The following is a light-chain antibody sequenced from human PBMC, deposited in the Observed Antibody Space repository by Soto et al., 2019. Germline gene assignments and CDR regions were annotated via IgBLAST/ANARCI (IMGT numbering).Light chain of an antibody. CDR2: GAS. Sequence: EIVLTQSPATLSLSPGERATLSCRASQSVSTYLAWYQQKPGQAPRLLIYGASHRATGIPTRFSGSGSGTDFTLTISNLEPEDFAVYYCQQSRHWPPLTFGGGTKVELK. CDR3: QQSRHWPPLT. V-gene: IGKV3-11*01. CDR1: QSVSTY. J-gene: IGKJ4*01.